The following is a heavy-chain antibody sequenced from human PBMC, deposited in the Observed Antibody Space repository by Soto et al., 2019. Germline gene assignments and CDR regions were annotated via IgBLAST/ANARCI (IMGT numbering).Heavy chain of an antibody. CDR2: IYYSGST. V-gene: IGHV4-59*01. J-gene: IGHJ3*02. D-gene: IGHD4-17*01. CDR1: GGSISSYY. CDR3: ARDLSLYGDYVGAFDI. Sequence: QVQLQESGPGLVKPSETLSLTCTVSGGSISSYYWSWIRQPPGKGLEWIGYIYYSGSTNYNPSLKSRVTISVDTSKNQFSRKLSSVTAADTAVYYCARDLSLYGDYVGAFDIWGQGTMVTVSS.